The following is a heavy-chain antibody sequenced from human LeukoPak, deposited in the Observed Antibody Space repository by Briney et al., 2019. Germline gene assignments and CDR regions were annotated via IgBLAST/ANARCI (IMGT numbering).Heavy chain of an antibody. V-gene: IGHV4-39*07. CDR3: ARDQSEWIIDY. Sequence: SETLSLTCTVSGGSITSSNVYWGWIRQPPGKGLEWIGSIYNSGTTYYNPSLKSRVTISIDTSKNYFSLRLSSVTAADTAVYYCARDQSEWIIDYWGQGTLVTVSS. J-gene: IGHJ4*02. CDR2: IYNSGTT. D-gene: IGHD5-12*01. CDR1: GGSITSSNVY.